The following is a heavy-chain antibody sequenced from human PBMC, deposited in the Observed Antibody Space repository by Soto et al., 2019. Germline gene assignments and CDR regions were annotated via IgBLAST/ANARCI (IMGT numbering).Heavy chain of an antibody. Sequence: GGSLRLSCAASGFTVSSNYMSWVRQAPGKGLEWVSVIYSGGSTYYADSVKGRFTIFRDNSKNTLYLQMNSLRAEDTAVYYCATVHDYGGNPYYYYYGMDVWGQGTTVTVSS. CDR2: IYSGGST. D-gene: IGHD4-17*01. V-gene: IGHV3-53*01. J-gene: IGHJ6*02. CDR1: GFTVSSNY. CDR3: ATVHDYGGNPYYYYYGMDV.